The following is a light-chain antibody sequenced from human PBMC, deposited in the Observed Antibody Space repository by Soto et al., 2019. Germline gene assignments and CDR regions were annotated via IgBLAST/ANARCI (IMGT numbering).Light chain of an antibody. J-gene: IGLJ3*02. Sequence: QSVLTQPPSASGSPGQSVTISCTGTSSDVGTYNYVSWYQQHPGKAPKLMIYDVSKRPSGVPDRFSGSKSGNTASLTVSGLQAEDEADYYCISYAGSSIWVFRGGTKVTVL. CDR1: SSDVGTYNY. CDR3: ISYAGSSIWV. V-gene: IGLV2-8*01. CDR2: DVS.